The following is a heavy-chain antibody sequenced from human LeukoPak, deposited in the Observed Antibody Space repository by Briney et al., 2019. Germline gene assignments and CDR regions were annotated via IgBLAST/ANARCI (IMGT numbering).Heavy chain of an antibody. Sequence: TSETLSLTCAVSGGSISSGGYSWSWIRQPPGKGLEWIGYIYYSGSTYYNPSLKSRVTISVDTSKNQFSLKLSSVTAADTAVYYCARGPTVAGIDYWGQGTLVTVSS. J-gene: IGHJ4*02. CDR2: IYYSGST. D-gene: IGHD6-19*01. CDR1: GGSISSGGYS. CDR3: ARGPTVAGIDY. V-gene: IGHV4-30-4*07.